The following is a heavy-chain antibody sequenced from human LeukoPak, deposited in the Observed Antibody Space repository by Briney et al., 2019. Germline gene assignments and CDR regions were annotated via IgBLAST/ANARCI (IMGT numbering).Heavy chain of an antibody. J-gene: IGHJ4*02. Sequence: PGRSLRLSCGASGFTFSRFGMHWVRQAPGKGLEWVALIWYDGSKEYYADSVKGRFTISRDNSKNTVYLQVNSLRADDTAVYYCAKTTAGNSSGRNPGWPVDYWGQGALVTVSS. V-gene: IGHV3-33*06. CDR1: GFTFSRFG. CDR3: AKTTAGNSSGRNPGWPVDY. D-gene: IGHD6-19*01. CDR2: IWYDGSKE.